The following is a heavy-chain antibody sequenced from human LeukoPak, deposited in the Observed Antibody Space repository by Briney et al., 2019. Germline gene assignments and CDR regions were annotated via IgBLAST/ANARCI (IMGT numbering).Heavy chain of an antibody. CDR3: LASSGYCSSTSCYMIDY. D-gene: IGHD2-2*02. V-gene: IGHV1-69*13. CDR2: IIPIFGTA. J-gene: IGHJ4*02. CDR1: GGTFSSYA. Sequence: GASVKVSCKASGGTFSSYAISWVRQAPGQGLEWMGGIIPIFGTANYAQKFQGRVTITADESTSTAYMELSSLRSEDTAVYYCLASSGYCSSTSCYMIDYWGQGTLVTVSS.